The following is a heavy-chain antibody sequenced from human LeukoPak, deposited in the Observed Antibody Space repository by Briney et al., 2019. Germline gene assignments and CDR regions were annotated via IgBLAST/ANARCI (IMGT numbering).Heavy chain of an antibody. D-gene: IGHD6-13*01. CDR1: GGSFSGYY. CDR2: INHSGST. Sequence: SETLSLTCAVYGGSFSGYYWSWIRQPPGKGLEWIGEINHSGSTNYNPSLKSRVTISVDTSKNQFSLKLSSVTAADTAVYYCARAAAAKGLDVWGKGTTVTISS. J-gene: IGHJ6*04. V-gene: IGHV4-34*01. CDR3: ARAAAAKGLDV.